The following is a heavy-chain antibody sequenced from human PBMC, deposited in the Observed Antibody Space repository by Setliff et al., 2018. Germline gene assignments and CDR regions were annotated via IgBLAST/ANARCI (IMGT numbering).Heavy chain of an antibody. CDR3: ARGRAGHSGH. V-gene: IGHV4-4*02. CDR2: IYPSGRT. Sequence: PSETLSLTCAVSGASINSANWWAWARQPPGKELEWIGNIYPSGRTNYNPSLRNRVTISVDTSKNQFSLKLSSVTAADTAVYYCARGRAGHSGHWGQGTLVTVSS. CDR1: GASINSANW. J-gene: IGHJ4*02. D-gene: IGHD6-19*01.